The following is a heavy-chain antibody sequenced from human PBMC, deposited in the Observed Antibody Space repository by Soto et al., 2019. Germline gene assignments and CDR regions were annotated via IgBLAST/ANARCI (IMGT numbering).Heavy chain of an antibody. CDR2: ISAYNGNT. CDR1: GYTFTSYG. CDR3: ARDDYGDYGAYYYYGMDV. D-gene: IGHD4-17*01. Sequence: ASVKVSCKASGYTFTSYGISWVRQAPGQGLEWMGWISAYNGNTNYAQKLQGRVTMTTDTSTSTAYMELRSLRSDDTAVYYCARDDYGDYGAYYYYGMDVWGQGTTVTVS. V-gene: IGHV1-18*01. J-gene: IGHJ6*02.